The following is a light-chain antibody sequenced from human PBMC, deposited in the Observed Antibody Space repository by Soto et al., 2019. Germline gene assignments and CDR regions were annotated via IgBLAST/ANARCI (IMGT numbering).Light chain of an antibody. CDR3: QKYDNSPLI. J-gene: IGKJ4*01. Sequence: DIQMTQAPSSLSASVGDRVTITCRARQDISTYLAWYQQKPGKVPKLLIYAAYTLQSGVPPRFSGSGSGTDFTLTISILQPEDVATYYSQKYDNSPLIFGGGTKLEIK. CDR1: QDISTY. CDR2: AAY. V-gene: IGKV1-27*01.